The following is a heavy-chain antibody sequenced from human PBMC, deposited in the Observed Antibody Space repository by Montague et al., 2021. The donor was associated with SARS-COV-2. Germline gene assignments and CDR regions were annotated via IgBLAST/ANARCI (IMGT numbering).Heavy chain of an antibody. CDR3: AKDVYYGSGNYWQAFDY. CDR2: ISWNSGSI. CDR1: GFTFDDYA. J-gene: IGHJ4*02. V-gene: IGHV3-9*01. Sequence: SLRLSCAASGFTFDDYAMHWVRQAPGKGLEWVSGISWNSGSIGYADSXXGRFTISRDSAKNSLYLQMNSLRTDDTALYYCAKDVYYGSGNYWQAFDYWGQGTLVTVSS. D-gene: IGHD3-10*01.